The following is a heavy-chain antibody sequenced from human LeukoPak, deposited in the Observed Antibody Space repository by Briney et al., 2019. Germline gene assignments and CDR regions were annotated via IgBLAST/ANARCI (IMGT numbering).Heavy chain of an antibody. Sequence: PGRSLRLSCAASGFTFSSYGMHWVRQAPGKGLEWVAVIWYDGSNKYYADSVKGRFTISRDNSKNTLYLQMNSLRAEDTAVYYCARGTMSSLYYYGMDVWGQGTTVTVSS. CDR2: IWYDGSNK. D-gene: IGHD3-10*02. CDR1: GFTFSSYG. V-gene: IGHV3-33*01. J-gene: IGHJ6*02. CDR3: ARGTMSSLYYYGMDV.